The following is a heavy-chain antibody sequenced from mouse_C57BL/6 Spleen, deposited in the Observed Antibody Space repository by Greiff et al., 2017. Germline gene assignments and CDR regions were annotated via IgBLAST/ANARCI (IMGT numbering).Heavy chain of an antibody. V-gene: IGHV5-4*01. CDR3: ARERNWDFDY. D-gene: IGHD4-1*01. J-gene: IGHJ2*01. Sequence: DVKLVESGGGLVKPGGSLKLSCAASGFTFSSYAMSWVRQTPEKRLEWVATISDGGSYTYYPDNVKGRFTISRDNAKNNLYLQMSHLKSEDTAMYYCARERNWDFDYWGQGTTLTVSS. CDR1: GFTFSSYA. CDR2: ISDGGSYT.